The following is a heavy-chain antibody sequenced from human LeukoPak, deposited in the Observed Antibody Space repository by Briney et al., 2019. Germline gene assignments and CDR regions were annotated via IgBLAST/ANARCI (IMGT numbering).Heavy chain of an antibody. Sequence: GGSLRLSCAASGFTLDDYAMEWVRHAPGKGVEWDSGIRWSSGSIKYAHSGKGRFTIYRDNAKNSLYLQMNTLRAEDTALYYCAKDMGGNSEDAFDIWGQGTMVTVSS. D-gene: IGHD4-23*01. V-gene: IGHV3-9*01. CDR3: AKDMGGNSEDAFDI. J-gene: IGHJ3*02. CDR2: IRWSSGSI. CDR1: GFTLDDYA.